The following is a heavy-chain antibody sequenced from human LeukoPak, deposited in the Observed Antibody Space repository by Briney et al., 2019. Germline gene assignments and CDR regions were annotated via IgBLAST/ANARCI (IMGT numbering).Heavy chain of an antibody. D-gene: IGHD1-26*01. J-gene: IGHJ4*02. CDR1: GFTFSLYW. CDR2: IKQDGSQK. CDR3: ARDIPKWEPFDY. V-gene: IGHV3-7*01. Sequence: GGSLRLSCAASGFTFSLYWMNWIRQAPGKGLGWVASIKQDGSQKDYVDSVKGRFTISRDNARNALFLHMNSLRANDSAVYYCARDIPKWEPFDYWGQGTLVTVSS.